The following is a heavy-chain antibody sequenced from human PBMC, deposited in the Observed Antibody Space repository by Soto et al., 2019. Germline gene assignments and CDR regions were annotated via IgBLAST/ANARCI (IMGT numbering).Heavy chain of an antibody. J-gene: IGHJ6*02. V-gene: IGHV1-69*01. Sequence: QVQLVQSGAEVKKPGSSVKVSCKASGGTFSSYAISWVRQPPGQGLEWMGGIIPIFGTANYAQKFQGRVTITANDSTSTANMELSSLRSEDTAVYYCASPGHSDYYYGMDVWGQGTTVTVSS. CDR3: ASPGHSDYYYGMDV. D-gene: IGHD2-15*01. CDR2: IIPIFGTA. CDR1: GGTFSSYA.